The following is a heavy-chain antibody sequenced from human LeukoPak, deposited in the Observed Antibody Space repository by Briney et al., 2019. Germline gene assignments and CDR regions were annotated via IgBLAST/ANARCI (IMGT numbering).Heavy chain of an antibody. Sequence: SETLSLTCAVSGYSISSGYYWGWIRQPPGKGLEWIGSIYHSGSTYYNPSLKSRVTISVDTSKNQFSLKLSSVTAADTAVYYCARGFDSNWFDPWGQGTLVTVSS. J-gene: IGHJ5*02. D-gene: IGHD2-21*01. CDR2: IYHSGST. V-gene: IGHV4-38-2*01. CDR1: GYSISSGYY. CDR3: ARGFDSNWFDP.